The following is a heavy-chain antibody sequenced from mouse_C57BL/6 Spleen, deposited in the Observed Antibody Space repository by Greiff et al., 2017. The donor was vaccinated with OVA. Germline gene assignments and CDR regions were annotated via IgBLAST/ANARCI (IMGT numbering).Heavy chain of an antibody. CDR3: ARYDGYYDVDY. J-gene: IGHJ2*01. Sequence: EVQLVESGPGLVKPSQSLSLTCSVTGYSITSGYYWNWIRQFPGNKLEWMGYISYDGSNNYNPSLNNRIPITRDTSKNQFFLKLNSVTTEDTATYYCARYDGYYDVDYWGQGTTLTVSS. D-gene: IGHD2-3*01. CDR2: ISYDGSN. CDR1: GYSITSGYY. V-gene: IGHV3-6*01.